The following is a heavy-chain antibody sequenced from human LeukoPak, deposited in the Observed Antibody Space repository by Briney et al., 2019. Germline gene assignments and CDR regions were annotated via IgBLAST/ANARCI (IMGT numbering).Heavy chain of an antibody. J-gene: IGHJ4*02. CDR1: GGSISSYY. D-gene: IGHD6-19*01. CDR2: VYYSGST. V-gene: IGHV4-59*01. CDR3: ARDPSSGWSGHYYFDY. Sequence: SETLSLTCTVSGGSISSYYWSWIRQPPGKGLEWIGYVYYSGSTNYNPSLKSRVTISVDTSKNQFSLKLSSVTAADTAVYYCARDPSSGWSGHYYFDYWGQGTLVTVSS.